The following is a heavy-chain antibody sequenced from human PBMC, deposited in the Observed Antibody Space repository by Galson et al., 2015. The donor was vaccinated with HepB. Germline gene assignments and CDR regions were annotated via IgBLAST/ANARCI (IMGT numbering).Heavy chain of an antibody. Sequence: LRLSCAASGFSFSDAWMSWVRQAPGKGLEWVGRVRRKADGGTTDYAAPAKDRFTISRDDSKNTLYLQMNSLKSEDTAVYYCTTDPAASLWFGEFSAWGQGTLVTVSP. V-gene: IGHV3-15*01. CDR3: TTDPAASLWFGEFSA. CDR1: GFSFSDAW. J-gene: IGHJ5*02. CDR2: VRRKADGGTT. D-gene: IGHD3-10*01.